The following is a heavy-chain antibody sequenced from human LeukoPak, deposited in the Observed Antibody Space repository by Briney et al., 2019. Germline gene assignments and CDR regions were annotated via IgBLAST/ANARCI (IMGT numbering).Heavy chain of an antibody. V-gene: IGHV3-72*01. CDR1: GFTFSDYY. J-gene: IGHJ6*02. D-gene: IGHD2-15*01. Sequence: GGSLRLSCAASGFTFSDYYMDWVRQAPGMGLEWVGRTRNKANSYTTEYAASVSGRFTISRDDSKDSLCLQMNSLKTEDTAVYYCARESKLGAAPTGGYYYYGMDVWGQGTTVTVSS. CDR2: TRNKANSYTT. CDR3: ARESKLGAAPTGGYYYYGMDV.